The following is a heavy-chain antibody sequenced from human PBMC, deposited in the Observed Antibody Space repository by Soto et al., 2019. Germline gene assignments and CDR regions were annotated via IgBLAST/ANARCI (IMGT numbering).Heavy chain of an antibody. V-gene: IGHV1-46*01. J-gene: IGHJ3*02. D-gene: IGHD3-10*01. CDR1: GYTFTSYY. CDR2: INPSGGST. CDR3: ARRRAYYASESQRNDAFDI. Sequence: ASVKVSCKASGYTFTSYYMHWVRQAPGQGLEWMGIINPSGGSTSYAQKFQGRVTMTRDTSTSTVYMELSSLRSEDTAVYYCARRRAYYASESQRNDAFDIWGQGTMVTVSS.